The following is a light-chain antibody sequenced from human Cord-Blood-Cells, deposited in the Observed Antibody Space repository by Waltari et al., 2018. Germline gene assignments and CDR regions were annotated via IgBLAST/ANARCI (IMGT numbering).Light chain of an antibody. CDR1: SSDVVGYNY. J-gene: IGLJ1*01. CDR3: SSYTSSSTPYV. Sequence: QPALTQPASVSGSPGQSITISCSGTSSDVVGYNYVSWYQQNPGKAPKLMIYEVSNRPSGVSNRFSGSKSGNTASLTISGLQAEDEADYYCSSYTSSSTPYVFGTGTKVTVL. V-gene: IGLV2-14*01. CDR2: EVS.